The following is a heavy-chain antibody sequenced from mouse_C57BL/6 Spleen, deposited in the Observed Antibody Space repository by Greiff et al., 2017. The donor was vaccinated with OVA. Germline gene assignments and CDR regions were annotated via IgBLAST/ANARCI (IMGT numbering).Heavy chain of an antibody. CDR2: IHPNSGST. Sequence: VQLQQPGAELVKPGASVKLSCKASGYTFTSYWMHWVKQRPGQGLEWIGMIHPNSGSTNYNEKFKSKATLTADKSSSTAYMQLSSLTSEDSAVDYCARNYGGYFDVWGTGTTVTVSS. V-gene: IGHV1-64*01. CDR3: ARNYGGYFDV. CDR1: GYTFTSYW. D-gene: IGHD1-2*01. J-gene: IGHJ1*03.